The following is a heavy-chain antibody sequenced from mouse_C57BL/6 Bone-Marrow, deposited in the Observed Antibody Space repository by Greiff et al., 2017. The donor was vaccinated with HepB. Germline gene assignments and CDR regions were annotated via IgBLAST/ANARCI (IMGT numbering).Heavy chain of an antibody. Sequence: EVQLVESGGGLVQPGGSMKLSCAASGFTFSDAWMDWVRQSPEKGLEWVAEIRNKANNHATYYAESVKGRFTISRDDSKSSVYLQMNSLRAEDTGIYYCTRAITTVVATRYFDVWGTGTTVTVSS. V-gene: IGHV6-6*01. J-gene: IGHJ1*03. CDR3: TRAITTVVATRYFDV. CDR1: GFTFSDAW. D-gene: IGHD1-1*01. CDR2: IRNKANNHAT.